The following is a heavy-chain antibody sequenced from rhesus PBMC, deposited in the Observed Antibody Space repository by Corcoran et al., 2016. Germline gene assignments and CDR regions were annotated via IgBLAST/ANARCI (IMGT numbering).Heavy chain of an antibody. CDR2: IYGSGSST. V-gene: IGHV4-169*02. D-gene: IGHD3-9*01. Sequence: QLQLQESGPGLVKPSETLSVTCAVSGGSISSSYWSWIRQAPGKGLEWMGYIYGSGSSTNYNPSLKSRVPLSVDTSKNQLSLKLSSVTTADAAVYYCARDRGPGAYWGQGVLVTVSS. J-gene: IGHJ4*01. CDR3: ARDRGPGAY. CDR1: GGSISSSY.